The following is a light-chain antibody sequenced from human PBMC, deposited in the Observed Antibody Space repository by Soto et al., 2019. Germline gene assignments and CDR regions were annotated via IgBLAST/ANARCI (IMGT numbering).Light chain of an antibody. Sequence: DIQMTQSPSTLSASVGDRVTITCRASQSISSWLAWYQQKPGKAPNLLIYKASSLESGVPSRFSGSGSGTEFTLTISSLKPDDFATYYCQQYQSYSRTFGQGTKVDIK. CDR3: QQYQSYSRT. CDR2: KAS. J-gene: IGKJ1*01. CDR1: QSISSW. V-gene: IGKV1-5*03.